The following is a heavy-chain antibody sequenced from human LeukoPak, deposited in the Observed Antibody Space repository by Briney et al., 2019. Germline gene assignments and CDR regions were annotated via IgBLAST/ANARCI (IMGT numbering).Heavy chain of an antibody. CDR1: GLTFSSYG. J-gene: IGHJ6*02. CDR3: AKSLVVTENDYYYYGMDV. D-gene: IGHD3-22*01. CDR2: IPYDGSNK. Sequence: AGSLRLSCAASGLTFSSYGMHWVSQVPGKWLEWVAAIPYDGSNKYYADSVKRRFTISRDNSKNTLYLQMNSLRAEDTAVYYCAKSLVVTENDYYYYGMDVWGQGTTVTVSS. V-gene: IGHV3-30*18.